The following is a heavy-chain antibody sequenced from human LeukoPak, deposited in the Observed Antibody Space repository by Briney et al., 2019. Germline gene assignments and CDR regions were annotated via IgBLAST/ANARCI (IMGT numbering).Heavy chain of an antibody. D-gene: IGHD3-9*01. CDR3: ARVQDILTGYSSDAFDI. V-gene: IGHV3-7*01. CDR1: GFTFSSYW. Sequence: GGSLRLSCAASGFTFSSYWMSWVRQAPGKGLEWVANIKQDGSEKYYVDSVKGRFTISRDNAKNSLYLQMNSLRAEDTAVYYCARVQDILTGYSSDAFDIWGQGTMVTVSS. CDR2: IKQDGSEK. J-gene: IGHJ3*02.